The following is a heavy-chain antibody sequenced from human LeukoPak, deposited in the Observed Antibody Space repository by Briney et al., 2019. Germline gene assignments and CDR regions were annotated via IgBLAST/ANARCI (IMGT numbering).Heavy chain of an antibody. D-gene: IGHD4-23*01. Sequence: GGSLRLSCAASGFTFSSYAMHWVRQAPGKGLEYVSAISSNGGSTYYANSVKGRFTISRDNSKNSLYLQMNSLRAEDTAVYYCARDSYGGNTWHYWGQGTLVTVSS. CDR3: ARDSYGGNTWHY. CDR2: ISSNGGST. J-gene: IGHJ4*02. V-gene: IGHV3-64*01. CDR1: GFTFSSYA.